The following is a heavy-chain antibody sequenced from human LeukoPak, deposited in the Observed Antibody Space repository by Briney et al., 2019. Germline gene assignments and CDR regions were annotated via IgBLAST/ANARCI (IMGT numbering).Heavy chain of an antibody. V-gene: IGHV3-9*01. D-gene: IGHD6-6*01. CDR3: AKDVRGYSSSSPTFGY. Sequence: GGSLRLSCAASGFTFDDYAMHWVRQAPGEALEWVSGISWDSGSIGYADSVKGRFTISRDNAKNSLYLQMNSLRAEDTALYYCAKDVRGYSSSSPTFGYWGQGTLVTVSS. J-gene: IGHJ4*02. CDR1: GFTFDDYA. CDR2: ISWDSGSI.